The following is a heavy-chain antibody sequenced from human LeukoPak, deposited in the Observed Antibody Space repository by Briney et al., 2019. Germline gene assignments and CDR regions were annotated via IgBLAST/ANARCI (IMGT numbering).Heavy chain of an antibody. Sequence: GGSLRLSCAAPGLTFSHYAMNWVRRAPGKGLEWVANIKQDGSEKYYVDSVKGRFTISRDNAKNSLYLQMNSLRAEDTAVYYCARGHSSSSLGFDYWGQGTLVTVSS. CDR2: IKQDGSEK. CDR3: ARGHSSSSLGFDY. J-gene: IGHJ4*02. D-gene: IGHD6-6*01. V-gene: IGHV3-7*01. CDR1: GLTFSHYA.